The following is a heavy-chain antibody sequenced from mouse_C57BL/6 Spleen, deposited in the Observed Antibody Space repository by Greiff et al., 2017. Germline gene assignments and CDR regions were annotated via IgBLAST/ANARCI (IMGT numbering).Heavy chain of an antibody. CDR2: IWSGGST. D-gene: IGHD2-3*01. Sequence: VQLQQSGPGLVQPSQSLSITCTVSGFSLTSYGVHWVRQPPGKGLEWLGVIWSGGSTDYNAAFISRLSISKDNSNRQVFFKMNSLQASDTAIYYCAKSGDLSYYFDYWGQGTTLTVSS. CDR3: AKSGDLSYYFDY. CDR1: GFSLTSYG. V-gene: IGHV2-4*01. J-gene: IGHJ2*01.